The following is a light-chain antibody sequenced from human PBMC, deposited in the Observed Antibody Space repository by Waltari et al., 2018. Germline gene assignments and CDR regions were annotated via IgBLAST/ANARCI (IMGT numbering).Light chain of an antibody. J-gene: IGKJ2*01. V-gene: IGKV3-15*01. CDR1: QSVSSN. CDR3: QQYNNWPTYT. CDR2: GAS. Sequence: EIVMTQSPATLSVSPGERAPPSRRASQSVSSNLAWYQQKPGQAPRLLIYGASTRATGIPARFSGSGSGTEFTLTISSLQSEDFAVYYCQQYNNWPTYTFGQGTKLEIK.